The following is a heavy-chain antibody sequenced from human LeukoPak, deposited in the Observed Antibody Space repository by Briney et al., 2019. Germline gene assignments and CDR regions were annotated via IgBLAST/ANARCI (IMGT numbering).Heavy chain of an antibody. D-gene: IGHD7-27*01. Sequence: SETLSLTCTVSGGSISSSSYYWGWIRQPPGKGLEWIGSIYYSGSTYYNPSLKSRVTISVDTSKNQFSLKLSSVTAADTAVYYCARLFSALGDYWGQGTLVTVSS. CDR3: ARLFSALGDY. V-gene: IGHV4-39*01. CDR2: IYYSGST. CDR1: GGSISSSSYY. J-gene: IGHJ4*02.